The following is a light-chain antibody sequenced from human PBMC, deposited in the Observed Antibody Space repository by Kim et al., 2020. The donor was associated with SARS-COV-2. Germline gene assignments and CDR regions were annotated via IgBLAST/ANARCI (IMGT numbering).Light chain of an antibody. CDR3: QVWDSSSEVYV. CDR2: YDS. J-gene: IGLJ1*01. CDR1: NIGSKS. Sequence: SYELTQPPSVSVAPGKTARITCGGNNIGSKSVHWYQQKPGQAPVLVIYYDSDRPSGIPERFSGSNSGNTATLTISRVEAGDEADYYCQVWDSSSEVYVFG. V-gene: IGLV3-21*04.